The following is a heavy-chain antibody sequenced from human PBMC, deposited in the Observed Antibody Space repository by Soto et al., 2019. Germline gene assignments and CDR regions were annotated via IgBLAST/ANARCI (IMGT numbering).Heavy chain of an antibody. CDR1: GFTFSHYA. J-gene: IGHJ4*02. V-gene: IGHV3-23*01. Sequence: GGSLRLSCAASGFTFSHYAMHWVRQAPGKGLEWVSAISGSGGSTYYADSVKGRFTISRDNSKNTLYLQMNSLRAEDTAVYYCAKVLRGGAMPGPDYWGQGTLVTVSS. CDR2: ISGSGGST. CDR3: AKVLRGGAMPGPDY. D-gene: IGHD3-16*01.